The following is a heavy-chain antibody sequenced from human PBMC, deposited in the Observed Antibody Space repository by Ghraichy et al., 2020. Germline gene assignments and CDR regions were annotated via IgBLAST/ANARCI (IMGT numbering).Heavy chain of an antibody. D-gene: IGHD2/OR15-2a*01. J-gene: IGHJ4*02. CDR1: GGSISSSSYY. CDR3: ARANRDFDY. V-gene: IGHV4-39*01. Sequence: GSLRLSCTVSGGSISSSSYYWGWIRQPPGKGLEWIGSIYYSGSTYYNPSLKSRVTISVDTSKNQFSLKLSSVTAADTAVYYCARANRDFDYWGQGTLVTVSS. CDR2: IYYSGST.